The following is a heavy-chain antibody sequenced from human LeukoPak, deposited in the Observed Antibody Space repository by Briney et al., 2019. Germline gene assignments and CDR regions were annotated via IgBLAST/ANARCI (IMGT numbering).Heavy chain of an antibody. D-gene: IGHD3-10*01. J-gene: IGHJ4*02. CDR3: AKAPGPGGELFKEFDY. CDR1: GFTFSSYA. CDR2: ISWNSGSI. Sequence: GGSLRLSCAASGFTFSSYAMHWVRQAPGKGLEWVSGISWNSGSIGYADSVKGRFTISRDNAKNSLYLQMNSLRAEDTALYYCAKAPGPGGELFKEFDYWGQGTLVTVSS. V-gene: IGHV3-9*01.